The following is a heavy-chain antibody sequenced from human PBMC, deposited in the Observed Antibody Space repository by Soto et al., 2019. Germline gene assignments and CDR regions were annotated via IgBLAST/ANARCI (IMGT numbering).Heavy chain of an antibody. V-gene: IGHV3-7*01. CDR3: ARDRTPNYDYIWGSYRYDNWFDP. J-gene: IGHJ5*02. Sequence: GGSLRLSCAASGFTFSSYWMSWVRQAPGKGLEWVANIKQDGSEKYYVDSVKGRFTISRDNAKNSLYLQMNSLRAEDTAVYYCARDRTPNYDYIWGSYRYDNWFDPWGQGTLVTVSS. CDR2: IKQDGSEK. D-gene: IGHD3-16*02. CDR1: GFTFSSYW.